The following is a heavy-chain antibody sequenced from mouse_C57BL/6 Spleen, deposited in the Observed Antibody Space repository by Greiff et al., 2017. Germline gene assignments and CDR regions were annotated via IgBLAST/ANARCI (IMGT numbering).Heavy chain of an antibody. CDR3: AREAYYYGSSPMDY. D-gene: IGHD1-1*01. CDR1: GYAFSSSW. J-gene: IGHJ4*01. V-gene: IGHV1-82*01. Sequence: VQLQQSGPELVKPGASVKISCKASGYAFSSSWMNWVKQRPGKGLEWIGRIYPGDGDTNYNGKFKGKATLTADKSSSTAYMQLSSLTSEDSAVYFCAREAYYYGSSPMDYWGQGTSVTVSS. CDR2: IYPGDGDT.